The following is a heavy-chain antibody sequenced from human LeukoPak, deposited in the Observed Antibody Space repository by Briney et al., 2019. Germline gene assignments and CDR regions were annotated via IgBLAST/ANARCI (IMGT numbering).Heavy chain of an antibody. J-gene: IGHJ6*04. CDR3: ARGSDYYYYSMDV. Sequence: SETLSLTCAVYGGSFSGYYWSWIRQPPGKGLEWIGEINHSGSTNYNPSLKSRVTISVDTSKNQFSLKLSSVTAADTAVYYCARGSDYYYYSMDVWGKGTTVTVSS. V-gene: IGHV4-34*01. CDR1: GGSFSGYY. CDR2: INHSGST.